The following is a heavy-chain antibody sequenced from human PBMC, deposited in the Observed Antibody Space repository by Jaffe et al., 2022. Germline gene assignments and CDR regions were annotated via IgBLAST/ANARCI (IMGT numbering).Heavy chain of an antibody. CDR3: ARLEYYDILTGYYNSRAFDI. J-gene: IGHJ3*02. Sequence: QVQLQESGPGLVKPSETLSLTCAVSGYSISSGYYWGWIRQPPGKGLEWIGSIYHSGSTYYNPSLKSRVTISVDTSKNQFSLKLSSVTAADTAVYYCARLEYYDILTGYYNSRAFDIWGQGTMVTVSS. V-gene: IGHV4-38-2*01. CDR2: IYHSGST. D-gene: IGHD3-9*01. CDR1: GYSISSGYY.